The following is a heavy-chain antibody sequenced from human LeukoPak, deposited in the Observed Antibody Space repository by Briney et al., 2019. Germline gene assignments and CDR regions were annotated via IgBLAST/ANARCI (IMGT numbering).Heavy chain of an antibody. CDR2: ITSDSSTI. V-gene: IGHV3-48*04. D-gene: IGHD4-17*01. Sequence: GGSLRLSCAASGFIFTSYSMNWVRQAPGKGLEWISYITSDSSTIFYADSVQGRFTISRDNAKNSLYLQMNSLRAEDAAVYYCARDYGDFRTVPFDQWGQGTLVTVSS. CDR1: GFIFTSYS. J-gene: IGHJ4*02. CDR3: ARDYGDFRTVPFDQ.